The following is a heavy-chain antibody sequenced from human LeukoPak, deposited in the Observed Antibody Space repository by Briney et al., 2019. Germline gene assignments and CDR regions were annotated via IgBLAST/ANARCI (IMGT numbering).Heavy chain of an antibody. Sequence: ASVKVSCKASGHTFTRYYMHWARQAPGQRLEWMGWINPNSGGTNYAQKFRGRVTMTRDTSISTPYMELSRLRSDDTAVYCCARGGLDYGDYHWFDPWGQGALVTVSS. D-gene: IGHD4-17*01. V-gene: IGHV1-2*02. CDR3: ARGGLDYGDYHWFDP. CDR2: INPNSGGT. CDR1: GHTFTRYY. J-gene: IGHJ5*02.